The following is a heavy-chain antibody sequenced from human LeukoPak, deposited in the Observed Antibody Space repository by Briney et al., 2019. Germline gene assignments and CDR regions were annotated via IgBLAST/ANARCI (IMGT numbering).Heavy chain of an antibody. CDR1: GYSISSGYY. Sequence: PSETLSLTCAVSGYSISSGYYWGWIRQPPGKGLEWIGSIYHGGSTYYNPSLKSRVTISVDTSKNQFSLKLSSVTAADTAVYYCARSPLRYSNYFDYWGQGTLVTVSS. CDR3: ARSPLRYSNYFDY. D-gene: IGHD3-9*01. CDR2: IYHGGST. V-gene: IGHV4-38-2*01. J-gene: IGHJ4*02.